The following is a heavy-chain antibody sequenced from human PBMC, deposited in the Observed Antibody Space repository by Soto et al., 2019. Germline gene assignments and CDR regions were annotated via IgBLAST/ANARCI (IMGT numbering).Heavy chain of an antibody. CDR1: GGAFSGHA. V-gene: IGHV1-69*01. CDR3: ARDVPLNYYDSTYSYYALDV. Sequence: QVQLVQSGSEVKKPGSWVKVSCKASGGAFSGHAISWLRQAPGQGLEWMGQIIPFFKGTKHAQKFQGRVTITADDSTSTAYMDLSSLTSEDMAVYYCARDVPLNYYDSTYSYYALDVWGQGTTVTVSS. J-gene: IGHJ6*02. D-gene: IGHD3-22*01. CDR2: IIPFFKGT.